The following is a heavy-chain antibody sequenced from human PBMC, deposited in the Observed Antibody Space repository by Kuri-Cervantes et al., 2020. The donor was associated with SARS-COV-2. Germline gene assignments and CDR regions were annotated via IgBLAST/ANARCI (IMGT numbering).Heavy chain of an antibody. D-gene: IGHD3-3*01. Sequence: GGSLRLSCAASGFTFDDYAMHWVRQAPGKGLEWVSGISWNSGSIGYADSVKGRFTISRDNAKNSLYLQMNSLRAEDMALYYCTTDPRGTKIQRSGYRRVDIWGQGTMVTVSS. CDR1: GFTFDDYA. V-gene: IGHV3-9*03. CDR2: ISWNSGSI. CDR3: TTDPRGTKIQRSGYRRVDI. J-gene: IGHJ3*02.